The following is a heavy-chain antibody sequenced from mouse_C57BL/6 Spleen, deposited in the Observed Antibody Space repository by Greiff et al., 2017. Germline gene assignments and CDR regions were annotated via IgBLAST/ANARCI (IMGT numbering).Heavy chain of an antibody. CDR1: GYTFTSYW. CDR3: ARSPSSGSYDAMDY. V-gene: IGHV1-69*01. J-gene: IGHJ4*01. Sequence: QVQLQQPGAELVMPGASVKLSCKASGYTFTSYWMPWVKKRPGQGLEWIGAIDPSASYTNYNQTVKGKFTFTVDKSYSTAYMQLSSLTSEDSAVYYCARSPSSGSYDAMDYWGQGTSVTVSS. D-gene: IGHD3-2*02. CDR2: IDPSASYT.